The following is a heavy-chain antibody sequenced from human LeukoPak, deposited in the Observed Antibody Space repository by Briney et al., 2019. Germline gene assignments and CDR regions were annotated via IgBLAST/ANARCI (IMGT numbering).Heavy chain of an antibody. J-gene: IGHJ6*02. V-gene: IGHV1-8*01. CDR2: MNPNSGNT. CDR1: GYTFTSYD. CDR3: ARDYGDYDRYYYCGMDV. Sequence: ASVKVSCKASGYTFTSYDINWVRQATGQGLEWMGWMNPNSGNTGYAQKFQGRVTMTRNTSISTAYMELSSLRSEDTAVYYCARDYGDYDRYYYCGMDVWGQGTTVTVSS. D-gene: IGHD4-17*01.